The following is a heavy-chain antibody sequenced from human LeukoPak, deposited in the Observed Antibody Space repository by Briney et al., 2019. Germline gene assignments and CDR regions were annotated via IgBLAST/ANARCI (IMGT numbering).Heavy chain of an antibody. V-gene: IGHV4-34*01. CDR2: INHSGST. CDR1: GGSFSGYY. D-gene: IGHD3-10*01. Sequence: SETLSLTCAVYGGSFSGYYWSWIRQPPGKGLEWIGEINHSGSTNYNPSLKSRVTISVDTSKNQFSLKLSSVTAADTAVYYCARGAAIGESPQSHYYYYMDVWGKGTTVTVSS. CDR3: ARGAAIGESPQSHYYYYMDV. J-gene: IGHJ6*03.